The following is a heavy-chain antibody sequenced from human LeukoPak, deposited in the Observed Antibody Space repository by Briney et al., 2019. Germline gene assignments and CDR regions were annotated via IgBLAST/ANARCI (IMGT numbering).Heavy chain of an antibody. V-gene: IGHV3-9*03. J-gene: IGHJ5*02. D-gene: IGHD1-26*01. CDR1: GFTFRTYS. CDR3: AKDIGRIGLGPFDP. CDR2: ISWNSGSI. Sequence: GGSLRLSCAASGFTFRTYSMNWVRQAPGKGLEWVSGISWNSGSIGYADSVKGRFTISRDSAKNSLYLQMNSLRAEDMALYYCAKDIGRIGLGPFDPWGQETLVTVSS.